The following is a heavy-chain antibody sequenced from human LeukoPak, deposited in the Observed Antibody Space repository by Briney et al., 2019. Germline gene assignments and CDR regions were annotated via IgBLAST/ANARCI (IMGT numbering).Heavy chain of an antibody. CDR3: AIFGISWTSAY. CDR1: GFSFSRHW. J-gene: IGHJ4*02. Sequence: GGSLRLSCEASGFSFSRHWMHWIRQAPGKGLVWVARISDGGSYRSHVGSVEGRFTISRDNVRNILYLHMNDLRGEDTAVYYCAIFGISWTSAYWGQGTLVTVSS. V-gene: IGHV3-74*01. D-gene: IGHD2-21*01. CDR2: ISDGGSYR.